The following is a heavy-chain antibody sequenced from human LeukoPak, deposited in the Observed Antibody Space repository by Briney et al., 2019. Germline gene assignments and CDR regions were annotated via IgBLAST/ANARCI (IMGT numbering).Heavy chain of an antibody. Sequence: PGWSLRLSCAASGFTFDDYAMHWLRQAPGKGLEWVSGINWNSYNIGYADSVQGRFTIYRDNAKDSLYVPANSLRAGGTALCYCAKGGAAAGTFDYWGQGTLVTVSS. D-gene: IGHD6-25*01. CDR1: GFTFDDYA. V-gene: IGHV3-9*01. CDR3: AKGGAAAGTFDY. J-gene: IGHJ4*02. CDR2: INWNSYNI.